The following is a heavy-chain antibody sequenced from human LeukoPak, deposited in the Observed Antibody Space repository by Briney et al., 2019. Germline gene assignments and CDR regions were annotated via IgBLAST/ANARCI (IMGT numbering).Heavy chain of an antibody. V-gene: IGHV3-23*01. CDR1: GFTFNTYG. Sequence: GGSLRLSCAASGFTFNTYGMSWVRQAPGKGLEWVSHISDRGDNTYYADSVKGRFTISRDNSKNTLYLQMNSLSADDTAVYYCARESPWFGESRRYYYMDVWGKGTTVTISS. CDR3: ARESPWFGESRRYYYMDV. J-gene: IGHJ6*03. CDR2: ISDRGDNT. D-gene: IGHD3-10*01.